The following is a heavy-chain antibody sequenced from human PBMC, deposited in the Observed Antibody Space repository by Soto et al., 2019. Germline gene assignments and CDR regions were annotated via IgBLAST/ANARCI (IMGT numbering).Heavy chain of an antibody. CDR1: GGSLSGYY. CDR3: ARPKGMDV. V-gene: IGHV4-34*01. CDR2: INHSGST. J-gene: IGHJ6*03. Sequence: PSETLSLTCAVYGGSLSGYYWNWIRQPPGKGLEWIGEINHSGSTNYNPSLKSRVTISVDTSKNQFSLKLTSVTAADTAVYYCARPKGMDVWGKGTPVTVS.